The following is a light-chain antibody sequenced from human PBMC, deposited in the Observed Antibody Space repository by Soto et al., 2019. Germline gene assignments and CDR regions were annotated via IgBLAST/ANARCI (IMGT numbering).Light chain of an antibody. J-gene: IGKJ4*01. CDR1: QSVGSD. CDR3: QQYDNWPLT. V-gene: IGKV3D-15*01. Sequence: EIVLTQSPATLSLSPGERATLSCRASQSVGSDLAWYQQKPGQAPRLLIFGASTRATGIPARFSGSGSGTDFTLTISSLQSEDFGVYFCQQYDNWPLTFGGGTKVEIK. CDR2: GAS.